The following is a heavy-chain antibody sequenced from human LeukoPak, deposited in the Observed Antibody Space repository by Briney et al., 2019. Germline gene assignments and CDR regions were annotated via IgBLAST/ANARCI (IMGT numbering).Heavy chain of an antibody. V-gene: IGHV3-30*14. CDR1: GFTFSSYA. CDR3: ARDGADNSGYYFGSL. J-gene: IGHJ3*01. D-gene: IGHD3-22*01. Sequence: GGSLRLSCAASGFTFSSYAMHWVRQAPGKGLEWVAVISYDGSNKYYADSVKGRFTISSDNSKNTLYLQMNSLRVEDTAVYHCARDGADNSGYYFGSLWGQGTRVTVSS. CDR2: ISYDGSNK.